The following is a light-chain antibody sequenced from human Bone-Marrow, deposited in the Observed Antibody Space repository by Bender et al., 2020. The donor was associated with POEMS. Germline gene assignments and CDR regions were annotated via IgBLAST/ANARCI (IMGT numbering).Light chain of an antibody. J-gene: IGLJ3*02. CDR2: KNN. Sequence: QSVLTQPPSASGTPGQRVNISCSGSSSNLGRYYVYWYQQFPGTAPKVLIYKNNERPSGVPDRVSGSKSGASASLAIGGLRYEDEADYYCASWDDSLSGWVFGGGTKLTVL. CDR3: ASWDDSLSGWV. CDR1: SSNLGRYY. V-gene: IGLV1-47*01.